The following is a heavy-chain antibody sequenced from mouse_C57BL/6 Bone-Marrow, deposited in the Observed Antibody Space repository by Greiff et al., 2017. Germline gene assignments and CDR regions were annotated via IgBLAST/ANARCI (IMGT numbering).Heavy chain of an antibody. Sequence: EVQLKESGPGLVKPSQSLSLTCSVTGYSITSGYYWNWIRQFPGNKLEWMGYISYDGSNNYNPSLKNRISITRDTSKNQFFLKLNSVTTEDTATYYCARGDGYYPHAMDYWGQGTSVTVSS. CDR1: GYSITSGYY. J-gene: IGHJ4*01. CDR2: ISYDGSN. V-gene: IGHV3-6*01. CDR3: ARGDGYYPHAMDY. D-gene: IGHD2-3*01.